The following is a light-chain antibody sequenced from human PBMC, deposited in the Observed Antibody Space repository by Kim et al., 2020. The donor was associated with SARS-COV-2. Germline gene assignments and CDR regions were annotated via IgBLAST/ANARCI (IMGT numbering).Light chain of an antibody. Sequence: GHSTPPPSTGANGEILGYIMFSWYHHTQGRKPQNVIYDVTRRASGVSTRFAGSKAGNTPSLTMSGLQAEDEADYYCSSYTSSKTWVFGGGTQLTVL. V-gene: IGLV2-14*03. CDR1: NGEILGYIM. CDR3: SSYTSSKTWV. J-gene: IGLJ3*02. CDR2: DVT.